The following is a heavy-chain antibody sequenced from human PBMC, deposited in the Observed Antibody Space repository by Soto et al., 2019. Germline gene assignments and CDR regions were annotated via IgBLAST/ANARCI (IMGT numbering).Heavy chain of an antibody. D-gene: IGHD3-22*01. V-gene: IGHV4-31*03. J-gene: IGHJ3*02. Sequence: PSETLSLTCTVSGGSISSGGYYWSWIRQHPGKGLEWIGYIYYSGNTYYNPSLKSRVTISVDTSKNQFSLKLSSVTAADTAVYYCAREPHSAYYYDSSGQTNAFDIWGQGTMVTVSS. CDR1: GGSISSGGYY. CDR2: IYYSGNT. CDR3: AREPHSAYYYDSSGQTNAFDI.